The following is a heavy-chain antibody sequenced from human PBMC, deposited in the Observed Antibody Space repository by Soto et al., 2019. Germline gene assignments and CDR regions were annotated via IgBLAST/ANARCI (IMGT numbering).Heavy chain of an antibody. CDR1: GFTFSSYG. Sequence: PGGSLRLSCAASGFTFSSYGMHWVRQAPGKGLEWVAVIWYDGSNKYYADSVKGRFTISRDNSKNTLYLQMNSLRAEDTAVYYCARGCSSTSCFSYYYYGMDVWGQGTTVTVSS. CDR2: IWYDGSNK. D-gene: IGHD2-2*01. J-gene: IGHJ6*02. CDR3: ARGCSSTSCFSYYYYGMDV. V-gene: IGHV3-33*01.